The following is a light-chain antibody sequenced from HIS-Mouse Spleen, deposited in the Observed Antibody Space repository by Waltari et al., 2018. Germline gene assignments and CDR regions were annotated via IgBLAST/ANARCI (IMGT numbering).Light chain of an antibody. CDR1: SSAVGSYNL. J-gene: IGLJ3*02. CDR3: CSYAGSSTWV. CDR2: EGS. V-gene: IGLV2-23*01. Sequence: QSALTQPASVSGSPGPSLTISCTGTSSAVGSYNLVPWYQQHPGKAPKLMIYEGSKRPSGVSNRFSGSKSGNTASLTISGLQAEDEADYYCCSYAGSSTWVFGGGTKLTVL.